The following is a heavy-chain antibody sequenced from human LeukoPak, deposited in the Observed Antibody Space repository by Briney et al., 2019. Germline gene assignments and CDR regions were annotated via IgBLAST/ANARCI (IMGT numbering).Heavy chain of an antibody. CDR3: ASPTYDFWSGYPPHYYYYYGMDV. D-gene: IGHD3-3*01. J-gene: IGHJ6*02. CDR2: IIPILGIA. Sequence: SVTVSCKASGGTFSSYAISWVRQAPGQGLEWMGRIIPILGIANYAQKFQGRVTITADKSTSTAYMELSSLRSEDTAVYYCASPTYDFWSGYPPHYYYYYGMDVWGQGTTVTVSS. CDR1: GGTFSSYA. V-gene: IGHV1-69*04.